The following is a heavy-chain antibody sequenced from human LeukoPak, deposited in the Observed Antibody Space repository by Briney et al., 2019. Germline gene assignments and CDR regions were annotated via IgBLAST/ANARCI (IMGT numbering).Heavy chain of an antibody. CDR2: IYYSGST. CDR1: GGSFSGDY. D-gene: IGHD2-8*01. Sequence: PSETLSLTCVVYGGSFSGDYWSWIRQPPGKGLEWIGYIYYSGSTNYNPSLKSRVTISRDTSKNQFSLKLRSVTAADTAVYYCTSGGMVSGDYWGHGTLVTVSS. J-gene: IGHJ4*01. V-gene: IGHV4-59*01. CDR3: TSGGMVSGDY.